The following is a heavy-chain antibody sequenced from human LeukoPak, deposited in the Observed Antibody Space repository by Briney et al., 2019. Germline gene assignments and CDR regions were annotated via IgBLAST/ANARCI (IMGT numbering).Heavy chain of an antibody. D-gene: IGHD1-7*01. CDR3: ARGLGTINFDQ. V-gene: IGHV4-4*07. J-gene: IGHJ4*02. Sequence: PSETLSLTCTVSGGSSSSYYWSWIRQPAGKGLEWIGRIYSSGTTNYNPSLQSRVTMSLDTSDSQFSLKLSSVIAADTAVYYCARGLGTINFDQWGQGTLVTVSS. CDR1: GGSSSSYY. CDR2: IYSSGTT.